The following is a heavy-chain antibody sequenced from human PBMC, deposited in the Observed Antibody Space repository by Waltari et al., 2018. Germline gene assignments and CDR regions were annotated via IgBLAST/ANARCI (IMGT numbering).Heavy chain of an antibody. V-gene: IGHV3-23*01. CDR3: AKDPGFWSGYYIS. D-gene: IGHD3-3*01. J-gene: IGHJ5*02. Sequence: EVQLLESGGGLVQPGGSLRLSCAASGFTFSSYAMSWVRQAPGKGLEWVSAISGSGGSTYYAASVKGRFTISRDNSKNTLYLQMNSLRAEDTAVYYCAKDPGFWSGYYISWGQGTLVTVSS. CDR2: ISGSGGST. CDR1: GFTFSSYA.